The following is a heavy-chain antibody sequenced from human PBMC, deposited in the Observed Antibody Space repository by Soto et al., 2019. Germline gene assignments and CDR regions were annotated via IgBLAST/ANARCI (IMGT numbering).Heavy chain of an antibody. V-gene: IGHV3-33*01. D-gene: IGHD5-12*01. CDR2: IWYDGSNK. CDR3: ARDPSVRDGYSYFDY. CDR1: GFTFSSYG. Sequence: GSLRLSCAASGFTFSSYGMHWVRQAPGKGLEWVAVIWYDGSNKYYADSVKGRFTISRDNSKNTLYLQMNSLRAEDTAVYYCARDPSVRDGYSYFDYWGQGTLVTVSS. J-gene: IGHJ4*02.